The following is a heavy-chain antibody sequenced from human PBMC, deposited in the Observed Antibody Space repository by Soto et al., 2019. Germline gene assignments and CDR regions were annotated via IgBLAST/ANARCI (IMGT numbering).Heavy chain of an antibody. CDR1: GYIFANCA. V-gene: IGHV1-3*01. CDR3: ARVSGTCTSCYWQGWFDP. J-gene: IGHJ5*02. D-gene: IGHD2-2*01. Sequence: ASVKVSWKASGYIFANCAMQWVRQAPGQGLDWMGYINPGNGNTKYSQKFQGRLTISRDTSANTVYMDLSSLTSKDTAAYYCARVSGTCTSCYWQGWFDPWGQGTLVTVSS. CDR2: INPGNGNT.